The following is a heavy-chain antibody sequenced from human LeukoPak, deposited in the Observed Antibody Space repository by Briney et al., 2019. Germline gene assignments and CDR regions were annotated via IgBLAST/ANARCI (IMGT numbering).Heavy chain of an antibody. V-gene: IGHV4-39*01. Sequence: SETLSLTCTVSGGSISSRSDYWGWIRQTPGKGLEWIGNLDSSGSTYYNPSPKSRVTISVGTSKNQFSLNLRSVTAADTAIYFCSRSHDYGGLYFYYYMDVWGKGTTVTVSS. CDR1: GGSISSRSDY. D-gene: IGHD4-23*01. J-gene: IGHJ6*03. CDR2: LDSSGST. CDR3: SRSHDYGGLYFYYYMDV.